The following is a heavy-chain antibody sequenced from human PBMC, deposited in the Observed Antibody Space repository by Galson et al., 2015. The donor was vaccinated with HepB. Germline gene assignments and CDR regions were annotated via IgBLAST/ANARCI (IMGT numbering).Heavy chain of an antibody. V-gene: IGHV3-23*01. Sequence: SLRLSCAASGFTFSNYAMSWVRQAPGKGPEWVSVTSGSGGNTYYADSVKGRFTISRDNSKSTLYLQMNSLRAEDTAVYYCAKAYDTGASFLCYFGSWGQGTLVTISS. J-gene: IGHJ4*02. CDR2: TSGSGGNT. CDR3: AKAYDTGASFLCYFGS. D-gene: IGHD2-8*02. CDR1: GFTFSNYA.